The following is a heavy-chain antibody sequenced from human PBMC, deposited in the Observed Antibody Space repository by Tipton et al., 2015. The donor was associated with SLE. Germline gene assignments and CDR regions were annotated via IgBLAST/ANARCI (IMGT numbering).Heavy chain of an antibody. CDR2: IYYSGRT. CDR1: GGSISSSSYY. Sequence: TLSLTCTVSGGSISSSSYYWGWIRQPPGKGLEWIGSIYYSGRTYYNPSLKSRVTISVDTSKNQFSLKLSSVTAADTAVYYCAREWAGSPAAFDIWGQGTMVTVSS. CDR3: AREWAGSPAAFDI. J-gene: IGHJ3*02. V-gene: IGHV4-39*07. D-gene: IGHD1-26*01.